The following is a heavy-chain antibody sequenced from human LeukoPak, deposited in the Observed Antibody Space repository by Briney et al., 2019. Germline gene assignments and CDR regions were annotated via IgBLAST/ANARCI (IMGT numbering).Heavy chain of an antibody. CDR3: AKGYIIAGRQWYLDL. V-gene: IGHV3-7*01. CDR2: INHDGRET. D-gene: IGHD6-13*01. Sequence: GGSLRLTCLGSGFNFRYFWMSWVRQAPGKGLEWVANINHDGRETYYVDSVKGRFIISRDNAKDSLYLQMNSLRAEDAAAYYCAKGYIIAGRQWYLDLWGRGTLVGVSS. CDR1: GFNFRYFW. J-gene: IGHJ2*01.